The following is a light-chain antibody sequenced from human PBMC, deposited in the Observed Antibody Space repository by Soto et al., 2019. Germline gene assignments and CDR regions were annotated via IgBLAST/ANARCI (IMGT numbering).Light chain of an antibody. CDR3: QQYNKWPLT. CDR1: QSVTSD. V-gene: IGKV3-15*01. Sequence: EVVMTQSPATLSVSPGERVTLSCRASQSVTSDLAWFQQKPGQPPMLLISGADDRATGIPTRFSGSGSGTDFTITISTLQSEDFAVYYCQQYNKWPLTFGGGTKVEIK. CDR2: GAD. J-gene: IGKJ4*01.